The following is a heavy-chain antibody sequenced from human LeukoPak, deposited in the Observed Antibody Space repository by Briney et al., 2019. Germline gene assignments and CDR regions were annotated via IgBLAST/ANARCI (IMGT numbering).Heavy chain of an antibody. CDR3: TAHYGDLDY. J-gene: IGHJ4*02. CDR2: IKIKTDGGTT. D-gene: IGHD4-17*01. CDR1: GFTFSNAW. Sequence: GGSLRLSCAASGFTFSNAWMSWVRQAPGKGLEWVGRIKIKTDGGTTDYAAPVKGRFTISRDDSKNTLYLQMNSLKTEDTAVYYCTAHYGDLDYWGQGTLVTVSS. V-gene: IGHV3-15*01.